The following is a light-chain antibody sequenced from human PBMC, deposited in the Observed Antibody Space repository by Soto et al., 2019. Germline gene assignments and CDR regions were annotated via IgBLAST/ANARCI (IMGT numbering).Light chain of an antibody. CDR3: CSYAGSGTLV. J-gene: IGLJ3*02. V-gene: IGLV2-23*02. CDR2: EVS. Sequence: QSVLTQPASVSGSPGQSINISCTGTSSDLGSYTVVSWYQQHPDKAPKLMIYEVSKRPSGISNRFSGSKSGNTASLTISGLQPEDEADYFCCSYAGSGTLVFGGGTQLTVL. CDR1: SSDLGSYTV.